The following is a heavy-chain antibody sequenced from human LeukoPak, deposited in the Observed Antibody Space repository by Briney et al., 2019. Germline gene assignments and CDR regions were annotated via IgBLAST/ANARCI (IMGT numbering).Heavy chain of an antibody. J-gene: IGHJ4*02. V-gene: IGHV4-39*07. CDR3: ARFAYCGGHCWYYFDY. Sequence: SETLSLTCTVSGGSISSSSYYWGWIRQPPGKGLEWIGSIYYSGSTYYNPSLKSRITISVDTSKNQFSLKLSSVTAADTAVYYCARFAYCGGHCWYYFDYWGQGSLVTVSS. D-gene: IGHD2-21*02. CDR1: GGSISSSSYY. CDR2: IYYSGST.